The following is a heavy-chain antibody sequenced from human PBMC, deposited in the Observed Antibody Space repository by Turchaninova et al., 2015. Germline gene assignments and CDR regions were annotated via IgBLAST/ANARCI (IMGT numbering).Heavy chain of an antibody. D-gene: IGHD6-19*01. CDR3: AKSTSAWSAYY. CDR1: GFTFRNYA. V-gene: IGHV3-23*04. CDR2: IRGGGGNT. Sequence: EVQLVESGGGLVQPGGSLRLSCAASGFTFRNYAMSWVRPAPGRGLEWVSAIRGGGGNTDYADSGKGRFTISRDNSKNTLFLQMSSLRAEDTAVYYCAKSTSAWSAYYWGQGTLVTVSS. J-gene: IGHJ4*02.